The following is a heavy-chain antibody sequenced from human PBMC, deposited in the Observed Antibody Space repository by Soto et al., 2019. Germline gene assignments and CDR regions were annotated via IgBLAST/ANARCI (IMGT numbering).Heavy chain of an antibody. Sequence: QVQLQESGPGLVKPSETLSLTCTISGGPMNNYYCSWFRQPRGQGLEWIGYMGYNGFTRYNPSLRSRGAISLDSAKNQFSMNLSSVTAAVTALYKCARQGFGELQGLVDVWGQGITVTVSS. V-gene: IGHV4-59*08. CDR1: GGPMNNYY. CDR3: ARQGFGELQGLVDV. J-gene: IGHJ6*02. CDR2: MGYNGFT. D-gene: IGHD3-10*01.